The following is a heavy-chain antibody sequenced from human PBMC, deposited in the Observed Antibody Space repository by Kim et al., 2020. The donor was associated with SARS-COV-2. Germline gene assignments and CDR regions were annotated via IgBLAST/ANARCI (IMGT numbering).Heavy chain of an antibody. CDR3: ARGSLGILTGYYVPYYYGIDV. CDR2: IYYSGST. Sequence: SETLSLTCTVSGGSISSGGYYWSWIRQHPGKGLEWIGYIYYSGSTYYNPSLKSRVTISVDTSKNQFSLMLSSVTAADTAVYYCARGSLGILTGYYVPYYYGIDVWGQGTTVTVSS. CDR1: GGSISSGGYY. V-gene: IGHV4-31*03. J-gene: IGHJ6*02. D-gene: IGHD3-9*01.